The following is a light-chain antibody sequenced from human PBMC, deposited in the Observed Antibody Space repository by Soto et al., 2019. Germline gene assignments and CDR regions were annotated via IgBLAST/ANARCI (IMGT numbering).Light chain of an antibody. V-gene: IGKV1-39*01. CDR1: QSIASY. CDR3: QQSYSTPFT. CDR2: AAS. J-gene: IGKJ4*01. Sequence: DIQITQSPSSLSASVGDRVTITCRASQSIASYLNWYPQKPGKAPKLLIYAASSLQSGVPSRFSGSGSGTDFTLTISSLQPEDFETYYCQQSYSTPFTFGGGTKVDI.